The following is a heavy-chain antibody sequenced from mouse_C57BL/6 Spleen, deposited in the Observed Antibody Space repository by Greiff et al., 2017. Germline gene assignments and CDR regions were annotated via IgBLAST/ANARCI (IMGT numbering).Heavy chain of an antibody. J-gene: IGHJ2*01. Sequence: QVQLQQSGPELVKPGASVKLSCKASGYTFTSYDINWVKQRPGQGLEWIGWIYPRDGSTKYNEKFKGKATLTVDTSSSTAYMGLHSLTSEDSAVYFCARGITTVVPDPYFDYWGQGTTLTVSS. CDR3: ARGITTVVPDPYFDY. V-gene: IGHV1-85*01. CDR1: GYTFTSYD. D-gene: IGHD1-1*01. CDR2: IYPRDGST.